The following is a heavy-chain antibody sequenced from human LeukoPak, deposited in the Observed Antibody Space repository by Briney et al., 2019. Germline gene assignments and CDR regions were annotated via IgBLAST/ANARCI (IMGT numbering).Heavy chain of an antibody. V-gene: IGHV4-59*01. CDR3: ARSILTVAGPFDY. D-gene: IGHD6-19*01. CDR2: IYYSGST. J-gene: IGHJ4*02. CDR1: GGSISSYY. Sequence: SETLSVTCTVSGGSISSYYWSWIRQPPGKGLEWIGYIYYSGSTNYNPSLKSRVTMSVDTSKNQFSLKLSSVTAADTAVYFCARSILTVAGPFDYWGQGTLVTVSS.